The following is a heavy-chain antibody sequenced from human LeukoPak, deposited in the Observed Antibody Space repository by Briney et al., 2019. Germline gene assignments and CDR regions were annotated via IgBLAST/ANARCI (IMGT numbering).Heavy chain of an antibody. Sequence: GGSLRLSCAASGFTVSSNYMSWVRQAPGKGLEWVSVIYSGSSTYYADSVKGRFTISRDNSKNTLYLQMNSLRAEDTAVYYCARAPGVTIFGVVNPYYFDYWGQGTLVTVSS. V-gene: IGHV3-53*01. J-gene: IGHJ4*02. CDR1: GFTVSSNY. CDR3: ARAPGVTIFGVVNPYYFDY. D-gene: IGHD3-3*01. CDR2: IYSGSST.